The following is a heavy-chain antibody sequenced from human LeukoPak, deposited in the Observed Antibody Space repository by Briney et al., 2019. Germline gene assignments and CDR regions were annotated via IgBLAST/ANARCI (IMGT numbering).Heavy chain of an antibody. CDR2: IIPIFGTA. J-gene: IGHJ6*02. V-gene: IGHV1-69*13. D-gene: IGHD3-22*01. CDR3: ARGKYYYDSSGYYYGSYYYYYGMDV. CDR1: GGTFSSYA. Sequence: SVKVSCKASGGTFSSYAISWVRQAPGQGLEWMGGIIPIFGTANYAQKFQGRVTITADESTSTAYMERSSLRAEDTAVYYCARGKYYYDSSGYYYGSYYYYYGMDVWGQGTTVTVSS.